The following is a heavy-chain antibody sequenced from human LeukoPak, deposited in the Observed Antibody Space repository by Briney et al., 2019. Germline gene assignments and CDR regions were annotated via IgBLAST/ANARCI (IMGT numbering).Heavy chain of an antibody. V-gene: IGHV3-23*01. CDR3: ASWGEGALDN. J-gene: IGHJ4*02. Sequence: GGSLRLSCAASGFTSSSYGMSWVRQAPGKGLEWVSGISGSGGSAYYADSVKGRFTISRDNSKNTLYLQMNSLRVEDTGVYYCASWGEGALDNWGQGTLVTVSS. CDR1: GFTSSSYG. D-gene: IGHD1-26*01. CDR2: ISGSGGSA.